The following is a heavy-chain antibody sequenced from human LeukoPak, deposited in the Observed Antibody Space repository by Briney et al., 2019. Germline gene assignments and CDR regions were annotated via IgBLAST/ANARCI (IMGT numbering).Heavy chain of an antibody. D-gene: IGHD3-10*01. Sequence: GGSLRLSCAASGLTFSNYAMTWVRQAPGKGLEWVSSIRGNGGGTFYADSVKGRFTISRDNSENTLFLQMNSLRADDAAIYCCAKDQIGVLPDAFDIWGQGTMVSVSS. V-gene: IGHV3-23*01. CDR1: GLTFSNYA. J-gene: IGHJ3*02. CDR2: IRGNGGGT. CDR3: AKDQIGVLPDAFDI.